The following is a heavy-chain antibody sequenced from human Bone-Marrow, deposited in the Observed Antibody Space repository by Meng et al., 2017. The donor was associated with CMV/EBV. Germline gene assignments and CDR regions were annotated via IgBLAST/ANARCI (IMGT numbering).Heavy chain of an antibody. J-gene: IGHJ4*02. CDR1: GFSFSNYA. Sequence: LSLTCAVSGFSFSNYALSWVRQAPGKGLEWVSAISDSGGNTYYADSVKGRFTISRDNSKNTLYLQMNSLRAEDTAVYYCVKEFGNYEGSGYSNCFDHWGQGTLVTVSS. CDR2: ISDSGGNT. D-gene: IGHD3-22*01. CDR3: VKEFGNYEGSGYSNCFDH. V-gene: IGHV3-23*01.